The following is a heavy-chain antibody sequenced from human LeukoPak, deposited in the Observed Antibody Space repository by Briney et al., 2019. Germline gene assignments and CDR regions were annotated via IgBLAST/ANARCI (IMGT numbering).Heavy chain of an antibody. J-gene: IGHJ4*02. D-gene: IGHD3-10*01. V-gene: IGHV4-34*01. CDR1: GGSFSGYY. CDR3: ARDRTMVRGVIRTGIDY. Sequence: PSETLSLTCAVYGGSFSGYYWSWLRQPPGKGLEWIGEINHSGSTNYNPSLKSRVTISVDTSKNQFSLKLSSVTAADTAVYYCARDRTMVRGVIRTGIDYWGQGTLVTVSS. CDR2: INHSGST.